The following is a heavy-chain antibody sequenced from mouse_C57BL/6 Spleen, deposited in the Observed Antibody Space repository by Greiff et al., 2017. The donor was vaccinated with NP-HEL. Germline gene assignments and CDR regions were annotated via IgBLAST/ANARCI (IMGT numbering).Heavy chain of an antibody. Sequence: QVQLKQPGAELVKPGASVKLSCKASGYTFTSYWMHWVKQRPGRGLEWIGRIDPNSGGTKYNEKFKSKATLTVDKPSSTAYMQLSRLTSEDSAVYYCARKDGYPWFAYWGQGTLVTVSA. CDR1: GYTFTSYW. CDR3: ARKDGYPWFAY. V-gene: IGHV1-72*01. CDR2: IDPNSGGT. D-gene: IGHD2-3*01. J-gene: IGHJ3*01.